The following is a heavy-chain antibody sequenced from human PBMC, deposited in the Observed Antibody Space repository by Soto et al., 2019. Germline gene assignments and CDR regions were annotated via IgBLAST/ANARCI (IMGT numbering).Heavy chain of an antibody. CDR3: AKLSDFWSGYQLFDY. J-gene: IGHJ4*02. V-gene: IGHV3-23*01. CDR1: GFTFSSYA. D-gene: IGHD3-3*01. CDR2: ISGSGGST. Sequence: GSLRLSCAASGFTFSSYAMSWVRQAPGKGLEWVSAISGSGGSTYYADSVKGRFTISRDNSKNTLYLQMNSLRAEDTAVYYCAKLSDFWSGYQLFDYWGQGTLVTVSS.